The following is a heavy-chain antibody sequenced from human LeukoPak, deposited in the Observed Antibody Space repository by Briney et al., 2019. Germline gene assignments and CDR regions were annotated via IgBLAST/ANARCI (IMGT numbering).Heavy chain of an antibody. CDR1: GFTFSGSA. Sequence: GGSLRLSCAASGFTFSGSAMHWVRQASGKGLEWVGRIRSKANSYATAYAASVKGRFTISRDDSKNTAYLQMNSLKTEDTAVYYCAKAKGPYCSGGRCLAPFDYWGQGTLVTVSS. J-gene: IGHJ4*02. D-gene: IGHD2-15*01. CDR2: IRSKANSYAT. CDR3: AKAKGPYCSGGRCLAPFDY. V-gene: IGHV3-73*01.